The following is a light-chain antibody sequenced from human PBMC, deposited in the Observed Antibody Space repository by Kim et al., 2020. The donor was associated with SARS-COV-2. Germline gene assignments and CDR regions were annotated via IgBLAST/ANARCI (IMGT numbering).Light chain of an antibody. V-gene: IGLV3-19*01. CDR1: SLRSYY. J-gene: IGLJ3*02. CDR2: GKN. Sequence: LEQTVGITCQGDSLRSYYASWYQQKPGQAPVLVIYGKNNRPSGIPDRFSGSSSGNTASLTITGAQAEDEADYYCNSRDSSGNHLVFGGGTKLTVL. CDR3: NSRDSSGNHLV.